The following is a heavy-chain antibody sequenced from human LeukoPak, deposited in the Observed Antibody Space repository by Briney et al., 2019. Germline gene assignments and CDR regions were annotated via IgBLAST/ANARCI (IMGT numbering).Heavy chain of an antibody. CDR2: IGYVGGEK. J-gene: IGHJ4*02. D-gene: IGHD3-16*01. V-gene: IGHV3-7*01. Sequence: GGSLRLSCVASGFTFNNYWMGWVRQAPGKGLEWVANIGYVGGEKYYVDSVKGRFTISRDNTKNSLFLQMNSLRVDDMAVYYCARGRGWVDYWGQGTLVTVSS. CDR1: GFTFNNYW. CDR3: ARGRGWVDY.